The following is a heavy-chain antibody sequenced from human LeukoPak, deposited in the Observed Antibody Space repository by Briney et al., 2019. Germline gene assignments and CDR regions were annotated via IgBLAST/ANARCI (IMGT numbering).Heavy chain of an antibody. Sequence: GGSLRLSCAASGFTFSSYSMSWVRQAPGKGLEWVSVIYSGGSTYYADSVKGRFTISRDNSKNTLYLQMNSLRAEDTAVYYCAGEGRGYSSVYWGQGTLVTVSS. D-gene: IGHD5-18*01. CDR1: GFTFSSYS. CDR2: IYSGGST. V-gene: IGHV3-53*01. CDR3: AGEGRGYSSVY. J-gene: IGHJ4*02.